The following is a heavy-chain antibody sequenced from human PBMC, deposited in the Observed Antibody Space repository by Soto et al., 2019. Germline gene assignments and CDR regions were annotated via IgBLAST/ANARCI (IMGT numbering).Heavy chain of an antibody. CDR1: GGSVSSDDYS. CDR2: IRDSGRT. D-gene: IGHD2-8*01. Sequence: QVQLQESGPGLVKPSQTLSVTCTVSGGSVSSDDYSWSWIRQHPGKGLEWIGYIRDSGRTYYNPSLEGRVTISVDTSKNQFSLRLRSVTGADTAVYYCARAMANYFDYWGQGTLVTASS. V-gene: IGHV4-31*03. CDR3: ARAMANYFDY. J-gene: IGHJ4*02.